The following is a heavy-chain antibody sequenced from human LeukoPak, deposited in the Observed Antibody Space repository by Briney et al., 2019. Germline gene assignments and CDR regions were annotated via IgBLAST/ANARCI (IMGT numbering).Heavy chain of an antibody. CDR3: ARSGFEVAAAFGYIDY. CDR1: GFAFSNYG. CDR2: ITGSGSTT. V-gene: IGHV3-23*01. D-gene: IGHD6-13*01. J-gene: IGHJ4*02. Sequence: PGGSLRLSCAASGFAFSNYGMNWVRQAPGKGLEWVSGITGSGSTTYYADSVKGRFTISRDNSKNSLYLQMNSLRAEDTAVYYCARSGFEVAAAFGYIDYWGQGTLVTVSS.